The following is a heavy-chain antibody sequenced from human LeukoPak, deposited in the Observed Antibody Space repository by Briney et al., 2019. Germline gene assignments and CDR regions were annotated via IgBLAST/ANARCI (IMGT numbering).Heavy chain of an antibody. CDR3: ATDTQYSSSWYTWGY. V-gene: IGHV1-24*01. CDR1: GYTLTELS. Sequence: ASAKVSCKVSGYTLTELSMHWVRQAPGKGLEWMGGFDPEDGETIYAQKFQGRVTMTEDTSTDTAYMELSSLRSEDTAVYYCATDTQYSSSWYTWGYWGQGTLVTVSS. CDR2: FDPEDGET. D-gene: IGHD6-13*01. J-gene: IGHJ4*02.